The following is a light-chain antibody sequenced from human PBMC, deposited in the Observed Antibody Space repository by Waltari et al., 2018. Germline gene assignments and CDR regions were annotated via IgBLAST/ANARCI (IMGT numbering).Light chain of an antibody. CDR2: DAS. J-gene: IGKJ1*01. V-gene: IGKV1-33*01. Sequence: DIQMTQSPSSLSASVGDRVTITCQASRDINNYLNWYQQKPGKAPKLLIYDASTLETGVQSRFSGSGYGTDFVFTISRLQPEDIATYYCQHYDGVPPWTFGQGTRVDFK. CDR3: QHYDGVPPWT. CDR1: RDINNY.